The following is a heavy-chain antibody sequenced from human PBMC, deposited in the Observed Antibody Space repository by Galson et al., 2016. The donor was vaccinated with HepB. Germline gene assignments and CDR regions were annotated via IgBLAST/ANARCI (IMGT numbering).Heavy chain of an antibody. V-gene: IGHV3-30-3*01. CDR3: ARVDYAGYAMFADH. CDR2: ISYDGNSQ. D-gene: IGHD4-17*01. CDR1: GFTFSIYA. J-gene: IGHJ4*02. Sequence: SLRLSCAASGFTFSIYAMHWVRQAPGKGLDWVAVISYDGNSQYYADSVEGRFTISRDNSKDTLYLQLNSLRAEDTALYYCARVDYAGYAMFADHWGQGTLVTVSS.